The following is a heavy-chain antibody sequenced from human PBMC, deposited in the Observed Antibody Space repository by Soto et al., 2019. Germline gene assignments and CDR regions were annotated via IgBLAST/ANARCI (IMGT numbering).Heavy chain of an antibody. CDR1: GFTFNDAW. V-gene: IGHV3-15*07. D-gene: IGHD6-19*01. J-gene: IGHJ4*02. Sequence: PGGSLRLSCATYGFTFNDAWLSWVRQPPGKGLEWVGRLKGRNVGGTIDYAAPVTGRFTISSDESQNTLHLQMSSLKIEDTAVYYCTTEYGYSSGQTDHWGQGALVTVSS. CDR3: TTEYGYSSGQTDH. CDR2: LKGRNVGGTI.